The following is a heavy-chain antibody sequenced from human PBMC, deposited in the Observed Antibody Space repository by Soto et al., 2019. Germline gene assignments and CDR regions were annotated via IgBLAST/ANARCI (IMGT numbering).Heavy chain of an antibody. CDR1: GFTVS. D-gene: IGHD2-15*01. J-gene: IGHJ4*02. CDR2: IYSGGST. Sequence: VQLVESGGGLVQPGGSLRLSCVVSGFTVSMSWVRQAPGKGLEWVSIIYSGGSTYYADSVKGRFTISRDKSQNTLYLQMNSLRAEDTAVYYCASKRGDCSGGGCYYLDYWGQGTLVTVSS. V-gene: IGHV3-66*01. CDR3: ASKRGDCSGGGCYYLDY.